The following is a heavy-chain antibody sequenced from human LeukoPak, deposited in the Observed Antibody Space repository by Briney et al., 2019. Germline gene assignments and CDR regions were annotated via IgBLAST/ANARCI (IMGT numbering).Heavy chain of an antibody. D-gene: IGHD3-22*01. CDR2: INPSGGST. Sequence: ASVKVSCKASGYTFTSYYMHWVRQAPGQGLEWMGIINPSGGSTSYARKFQGRVTMTRDMSTSTVYMELSSLRSEDTAVYYCARSSSSSGYSIDYYYYYMDVWGKGTTVTVSS. J-gene: IGHJ6*03. CDR1: GYTFTSYY. CDR3: ARSSSSSGYSIDYYYYYMDV. V-gene: IGHV1-46*01.